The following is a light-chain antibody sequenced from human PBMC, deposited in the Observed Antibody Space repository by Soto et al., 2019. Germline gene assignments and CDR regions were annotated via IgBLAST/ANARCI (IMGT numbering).Light chain of an antibody. CDR1: QSVSSSY. Sequence: EIVLTQSPGTLSLSPGERATLSCRASQSVSSSYLAWYQQKPGQAPRVLIYGESSRATGIPDRFSGSGSGTDFTLTISRLEPEDFAVYYCQQYGSSAWTXGQGTKVDIK. J-gene: IGKJ1*01. CDR3: QQYGSSAWT. CDR2: GES. V-gene: IGKV3-20*01.